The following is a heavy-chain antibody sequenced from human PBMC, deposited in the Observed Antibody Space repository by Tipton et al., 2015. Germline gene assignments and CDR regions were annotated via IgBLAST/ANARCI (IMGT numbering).Heavy chain of an antibody. CDR2: MNPKSGNT. V-gene: IGHV1-8*01. CDR3: ARETTYYYDSSGGPVNYFDY. D-gene: IGHD3-22*01. CDR1: GYTLTSYD. Sequence: QLVQSGAEVKEPGASVKVSCKASGYTLTSYDINWVRQATGQGLEWMGWMNPKSGNTGYAQKFQGRVTMTRDTSISTAYMELSSLTSEDTAVYYCARETTYYYDSSGGPVNYFDYWGQGTLVTVSS. J-gene: IGHJ4*02.